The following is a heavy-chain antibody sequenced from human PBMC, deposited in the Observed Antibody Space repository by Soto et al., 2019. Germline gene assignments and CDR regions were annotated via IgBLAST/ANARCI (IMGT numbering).Heavy chain of an antibody. D-gene: IGHD7-27*01. V-gene: IGHV4-31*03. J-gene: IGHJ4*02. CDR1: GGSITSDAYY. CDR3: ARDLTGAGYFDH. CDR2: FYYSGNT. Sequence: QVQLQESGPGLVKPSQTLSLTCTVSGGSITSDAYYCSLIRQLPGKGLECVGYFYYSGNTYYNPSLMGRVTISVDTPNNQFSLKLSSVTAADTAVYFCARDLTGAGYFDHWGQGTLVNVSS.